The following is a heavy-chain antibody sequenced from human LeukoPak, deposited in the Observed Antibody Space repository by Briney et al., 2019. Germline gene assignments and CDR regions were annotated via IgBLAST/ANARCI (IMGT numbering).Heavy chain of an antibody. J-gene: IGHJ6*03. CDR1: GYTFTSYG. D-gene: IGHD3-16*01. Sequence: ASVTVSCKASGYTFTSYGISWGRQAPGQGVEGMGWISAYNGNTNYAQKLQGRVTMTTDTSTSTAYMELRSLRSDDTAVYYCATRGGDFDYYYYYMDVWGKGTTVTVSS. V-gene: IGHV1-18*01. CDR2: ISAYNGNT. CDR3: ATRGGDFDYYYYYMDV.